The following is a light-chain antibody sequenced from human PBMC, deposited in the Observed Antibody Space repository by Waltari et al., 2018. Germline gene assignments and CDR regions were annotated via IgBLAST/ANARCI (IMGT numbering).Light chain of an antibody. CDR2: GNS. Sequence: QSVLTQPRSVSGAPGQRVTMSCAGSASNIGADNHVNWYQQLPGAAPKLLIYGNSDRPSGVPDRFSASRSGSTSSLVITGLQAGDEADYFCQTFDSSLRGVVFGGGTKLTGL. J-gene: IGLJ3*02. CDR3: QTFDSSLRGVV. V-gene: IGLV1-40*01. CDR1: ASNIGADNH.